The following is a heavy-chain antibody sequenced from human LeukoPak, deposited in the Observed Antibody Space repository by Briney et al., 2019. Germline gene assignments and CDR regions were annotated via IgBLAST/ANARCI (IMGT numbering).Heavy chain of an antibody. CDR2: IFYSGSDT. J-gene: IGHJ4*02. CDR3: ARHYYGSGSYLSAIGY. Sequence: SETLSLTCTVFGGSISGYYWGWIRQPPGKGLEWIAYIFYSGSDTNYNPSLRSRATISVDTSKNQCSLMLTSVTAADMAVYYCARHYYGSGSYLSAIGYWGQGTLVTVSS. CDR1: GGSISGYY. V-gene: IGHV4-59*08. D-gene: IGHD3-10*01.